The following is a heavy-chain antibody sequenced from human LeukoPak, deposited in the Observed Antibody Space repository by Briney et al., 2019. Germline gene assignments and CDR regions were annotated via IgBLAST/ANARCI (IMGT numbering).Heavy chain of an antibody. J-gene: IGHJ6*02. D-gene: IGHD5-18*01. CDR1: GFTFSSYS. Sequence: GRSLRLSCAASGFTFSSYSMNWVRQAPGKGLEWVSYISSSSSTIYYADSVKGRFTISRDNAKNSLYLQMNSLRDEDTAVYYCARESSYGYYYYYGMDVWGQGPRSPSP. V-gene: IGHV3-48*02. CDR3: ARESSYGYYYYYGMDV. CDR2: ISSSSSTI.